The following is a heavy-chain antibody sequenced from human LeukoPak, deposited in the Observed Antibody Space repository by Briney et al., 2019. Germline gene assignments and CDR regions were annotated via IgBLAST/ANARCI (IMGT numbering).Heavy chain of an antibody. J-gene: IGHJ5*02. CDR2: ISSSSYI. D-gene: IGHD3-3*01. Sequence: PGGSLRLSCAASGFTFSSYSMNWVRQAPGKGLEWVSSISSSSYISYADSVKGRFTISRDNAKNSLYLQMNSLRAEDTAVYYCARDSGDDFWSGSNWFDPWGQGTLVTVSS. CDR3: ARDSGDDFWSGSNWFDP. V-gene: IGHV3-21*01. CDR1: GFTFSSYS.